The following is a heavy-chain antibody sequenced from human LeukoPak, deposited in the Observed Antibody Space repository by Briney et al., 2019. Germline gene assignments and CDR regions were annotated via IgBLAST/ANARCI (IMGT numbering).Heavy chain of an antibody. CDR2: ISAYNGNT. V-gene: IGHV1-18*01. D-gene: IGHD3-9*01. CDR1: GYTFTSYG. J-gene: IGHJ5*02. CDR3: ARNEVNYDILTGYPRDWFDP. Sequence: ASVKVSCKASGYTFTSYGISWVRQAPGQGLEWMGWISAYNGNTNYAQKLQGRVTMTTDTSTSTAYMELRSLRSDDTAVYYCARNEVNYDILTGYPRDWFDPWGQGTLVTVSS.